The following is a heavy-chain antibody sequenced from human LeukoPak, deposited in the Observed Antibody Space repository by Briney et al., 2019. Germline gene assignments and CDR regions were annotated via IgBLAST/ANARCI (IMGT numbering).Heavy chain of an antibody. Sequence: PGGSLRLSCIASGFPFSRNWMHWIRHAPGKGLVWVSRINSDGNSATYADSVKGRFTISRDNAENTVYLQMNSLRAEDTAVYYCAREASYEFWSGYSGDWGQGTLVTVSS. CDR2: INSDGNSA. CDR1: GFPFSRNW. CDR3: AREASYEFWSGYSGD. J-gene: IGHJ4*02. D-gene: IGHD3-3*01. V-gene: IGHV3-74*01.